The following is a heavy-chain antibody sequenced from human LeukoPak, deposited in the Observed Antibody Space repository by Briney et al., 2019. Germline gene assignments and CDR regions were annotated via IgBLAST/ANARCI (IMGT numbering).Heavy chain of an antibody. J-gene: IGHJ4*02. CDR2: ISYSWST. Sequence: SETQALPCTVSVDSITTYYWSWTPHPPGKGLEWIRYISYSWSTKNNPSLKSRVTTSLDTSKNQFSLKLTSVTAADSAVYYCAGSSGWSGVLDYWGQGALVTVSS. CDR3: AGSSGWSGVLDY. V-gene: IGHV4-59*13. CDR1: VDSITTYY. D-gene: IGHD6-19*01.